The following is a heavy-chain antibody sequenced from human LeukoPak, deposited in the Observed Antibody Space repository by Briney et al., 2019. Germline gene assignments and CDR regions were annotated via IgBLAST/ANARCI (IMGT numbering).Heavy chain of an antibody. J-gene: IGHJ4*02. Sequence: ASVKVSCKASGYIFTSYGISWVRQAPGQGLEWMGWISVYSGTTNYAQSFQGRVTMTTDTSTTTAYMELRSLRSDDTAVYYCARDANGVLGDYWGQGTLVTVSS. CDR1: GYIFTSYG. CDR2: ISVYSGTT. CDR3: ARDANGVLGDY. V-gene: IGHV1-18*01. D-gene: IGHD2-8*01.